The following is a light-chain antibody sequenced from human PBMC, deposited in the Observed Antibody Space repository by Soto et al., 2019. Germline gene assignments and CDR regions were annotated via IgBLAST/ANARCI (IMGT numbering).Light chain of an antibody. CDR3: QHYGSSPLT. Sequence: EIVLTQSPGTLSLSPGERATLSCRASQSVSSSYLAWYQQKPGQAPMLLIYGASSRATGIPDRFSGSGSGTDFTLTISRLEPEDFAVYYCQHYGSSPLTFGPGTKVDIK. V-gene: IGKV3-20*01. CDR1: QSVSSSY. CDR2: GAS. J-gene: IGKJ3*01.